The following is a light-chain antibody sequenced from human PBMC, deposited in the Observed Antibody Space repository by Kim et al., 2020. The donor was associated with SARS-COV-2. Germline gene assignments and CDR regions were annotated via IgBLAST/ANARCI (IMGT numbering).Light chain of an antibody. CDR3: QAWDSSTVV. Sequence: GTPGQTASITCSGDKLGDKYACWYQQKPGQSPVLVIYRDSKRPSGIPERFSGSNSGNTATLTISGTQAMDEADYYCQAWDSSTVVFGGGTQLTVL. J-gene: IGLJ2*01. V-gene: IGLV3-1*01. CDR2: RDS. CDR1: KLGDKY.